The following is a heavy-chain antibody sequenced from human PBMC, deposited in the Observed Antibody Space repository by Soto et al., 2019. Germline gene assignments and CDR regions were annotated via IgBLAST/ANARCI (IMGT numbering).Heavy chain of an antibody. D-gene: IGHD3-16*02. J-gene: IGHJ3*02. V-gene: IGHV1-8*01. CDR3: ARVMITLELVIANTFDN. CDR1: GYTFTSYD. Sequence: ASVKVSCKASGYTFTSYDINWVRQATGQGLEWMGGMNSSSGNTSYAQKFQGRVTMTRNTSISTAYMELSSLRSEDTAVYYCARVMITLELVIANTFDNWGQGTMVTVSS. CDR2: MNSSSGNT.